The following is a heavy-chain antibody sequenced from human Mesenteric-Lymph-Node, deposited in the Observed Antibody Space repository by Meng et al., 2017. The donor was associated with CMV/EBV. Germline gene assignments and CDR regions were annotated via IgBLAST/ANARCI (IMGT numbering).Heavy chain of an antibody. CDR1: GGTFISYT. CDR3: AGGIAAAGSRWFDP. V-gene: IGHV1-69*02. J-gene: IGHJ5*02. CDR2: IIPILGIA. D-gene: IGHD6-13*01. Sequence: QVQLVQSGAEVKKPGSSVKVSCKASGGTFISYTISWLRQAPGQGLEWMGRIIPILGIANYAQKFQGRVTITADKSTSTAYMELSSLRSEDTAVYYCAGGIAAAGSRWFDPWGQGTLVTVSS.